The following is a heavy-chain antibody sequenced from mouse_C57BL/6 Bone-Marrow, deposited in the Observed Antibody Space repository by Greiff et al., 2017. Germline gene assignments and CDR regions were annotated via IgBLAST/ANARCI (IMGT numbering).Heavy chain of an antibody. CDR2: IYPGSGNT. Sequence: QVQLQQSGAELVRPGASVKLSCKASGYTFTSYGISWVKQRTGQGLEWIGEIYPGSGNTYYNGKFKGQATLTADKSSSTAYMALRSLTSEDSAVYFCARWKDWDRFAYWGQGTLVTVSA. CDR3: ARWKDWDRFAY. CDR1: GYTFTSYG. D-gene: IGHD4-1*01. J-gene: IGHJ3*01. V-gene: IGHV1-81*01.